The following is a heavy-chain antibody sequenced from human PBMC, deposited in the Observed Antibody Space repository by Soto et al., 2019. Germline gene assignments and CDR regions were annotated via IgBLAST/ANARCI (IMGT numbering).Heavy chain of an antibody. D-gene: IGHD6-19*01. CDR1: GGSFSGFY. V-gene: IGHV4-34*01. J-gene: IGHJ4*02. Sequence: QVQVQQWGAGPPKPSETLSLTCGVHGGSFSGFYWIWIRQPPGKGLEWIGEVSHTGGINYNPSLGSRVTISADTSKNQFSLKLTSVTAADTAVYFCARGPHSDWPIPAYWGQGALVTVSS. CDR3: ARGPHSDWPIPAY. CDR2: VSHTGGI.